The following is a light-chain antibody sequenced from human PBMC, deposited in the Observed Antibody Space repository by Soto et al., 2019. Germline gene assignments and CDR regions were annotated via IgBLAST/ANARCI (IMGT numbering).Light chain of an antibody. V-gene: IGKV1-39*01. CDR3: QQSYSTLWT. J-gene: IGKJ1*01. Sequence: DIQMTQSPSSLSASVGDRVTITCRASQSISYYLNWYQQKPGKAPKLLIYAASTLQSGVPPRFSGSGSGTDFTLTISSLQPEDFATYYCQQSYSTLWTFGQGTKVEIK. CDR2: AAS. CDR1: QSISYY.